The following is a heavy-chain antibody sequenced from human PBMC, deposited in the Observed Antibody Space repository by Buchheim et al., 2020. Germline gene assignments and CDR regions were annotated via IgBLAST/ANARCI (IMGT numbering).Heavy chain of an antibody. CDR3: ARDLGAAGQHFDY. CDR2: ITSSGDIR. Sequence: EVQLVESGGGLVQPGGSLRLSCAASGFTFSSYEMNWVRQAPGKGLEWVSYITSSGDIRYYADSVKGRFTISRDNAKNSLYLQMNSLRAEDTAVYYCARDLGAAGQHFDYWGQGTL. J-gene: IGHJ4*02. D-gene: IGHD6-13*01. V-gene: IGHV3-48*03. CDR1: GFTFSSYE.